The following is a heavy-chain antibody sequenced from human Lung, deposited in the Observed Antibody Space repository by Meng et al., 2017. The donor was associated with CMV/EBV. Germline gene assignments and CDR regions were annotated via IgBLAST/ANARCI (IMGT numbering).Heavy chain of an antibody. CDR3: ERDKGGKHAFDI. D-gene: IGHD1-26*01. J-gene: IGHJ3*02. V-gene: IGHV3-30-3*01. CDR2: ISYDGSNQ. CDR1: GFTFSSFA. Sequence: GGSLRLSCAASGFTFSSFAMYWVRQAPGKGLEWVAVISYDGSNQYYADSVKGRFTISRANYKNTLYLQMNSLRVEDTAVYYCERDKGGKHAFDIWGQGTMVTVSS.